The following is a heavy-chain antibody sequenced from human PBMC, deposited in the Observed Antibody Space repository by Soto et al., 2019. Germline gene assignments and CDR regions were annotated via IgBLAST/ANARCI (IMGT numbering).Heavy chain of an antibody. CDR2: ISAYNGNT. Sequence: ASVKVSCKASGYTFTSYGISWVRQAPGQGLEWMGWISAYNGNTNYAQKLQGRVTMTTDTSTSTAYMELRSLRSDDTAVYYCARGDSGYCSSTSCYYLGYYYYYGMDVWGQGTTVTVS. CDR3: ARGDSGYCSSTSCYYLGYYYYYGMDV. CDR1: GYTFTSYG. D-gene: IGHD2-2*01. V-gene: IGHV1-18*01. J-gene: IGHJ6*02.